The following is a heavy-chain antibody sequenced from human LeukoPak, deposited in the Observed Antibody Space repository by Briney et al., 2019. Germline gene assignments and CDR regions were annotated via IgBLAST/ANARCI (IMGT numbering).Heavy chain of an antibody. D-gene: IGHD5-24*01. J-gene: IGHJ4*02. CDR1: GYTFTGYY. CDR2: INPNSGGT. V-gene: IGHV1-2*06. Sequence: GASVKVSCKASGYTFTGYYMHWMRQAPGQGLEWMGRINPNSGGTNYAQKFKGRVTMTRDTSISTAYMELSRLRSDDTAVYYCATRDGYNPEYFDYWGQGTLVTVSS. CDR3: ATRDGYNPEYFDY.